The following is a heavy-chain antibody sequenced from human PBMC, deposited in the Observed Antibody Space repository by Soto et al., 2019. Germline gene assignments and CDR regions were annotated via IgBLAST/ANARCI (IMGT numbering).Heavy chain of an antibody. CDR3: ATTFGYNSGWYRFDY. CDR2: IYSSGTT. V-gene: IGHV4-30-4*01. D-gene: IGHD6-19*01. CDR1: GGSISSGDYY. Sequence: ASETLSLTCTVSGGSISSGDYYWSWIRQPPGKGLEWIGYIYSSGTTYYNPSLKSRVTISVDTSKNQFSLKLTSVTAADTAVYYCATTFGYNSGWYRFDYWGQGTLVTVSS. J-gene: IGHJ4*02.